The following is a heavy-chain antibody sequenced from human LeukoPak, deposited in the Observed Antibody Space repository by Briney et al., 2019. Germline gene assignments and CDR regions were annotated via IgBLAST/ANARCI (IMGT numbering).Heavy chain of an antibody. Sequence: PSETLSLTCTVSGGSISNYYWGWIRPPPGKGLEWIGEINHSGSTNYNPSLKSRVTISVDTSKNQFSLKLSSVTAADTAVYYCARRPRLYCSSTSCYGRYFDLWGRGTLVTASS. J-gene: IGHJ2*01. CDR2: INHSGST. V-gene: IGHV4-34*01. CDR3: ARRPRLYCSSTSCYGRYFDL. D-gene: IGHD2-2*01. CDR1: GGSISNYY.